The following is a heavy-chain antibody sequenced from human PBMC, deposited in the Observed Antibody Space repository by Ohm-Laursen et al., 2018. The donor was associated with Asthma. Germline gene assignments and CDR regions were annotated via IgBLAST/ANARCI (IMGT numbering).Heavy chain of an antibody. V-gene: IGHV3-23*01. CDR2: ISGSGGST. Sequence: SLRLSCAATGFTFSSYGMHWVRQAPGKGMEWVSAISGSGGSTYYADSVKGRFTISRDNSKNTLYLQMNSLRAEDTAVYYCAKDPREMATMSAAFDIWGQGTMVTVSS. J-gene: IGHJ3*02. D-gene: IGHD5-24*01. CDR3: AKDPREMATMSAAFDI. CDR1: GFTFSSYG.